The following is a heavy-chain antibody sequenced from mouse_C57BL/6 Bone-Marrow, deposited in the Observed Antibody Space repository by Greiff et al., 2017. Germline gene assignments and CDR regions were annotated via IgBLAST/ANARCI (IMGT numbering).Heavy chain of an antibody. J-gene: IGHJ2*01. D-gene: IGHD1-1*01. V-gene: IGHV1-52*01. Sequence: QVQLQQPGAELVRPGSSVKLSCKASGYTFTSYWMHWVKQRPIPGLEWIGNIDPSDSETHYNQKFKDKATLTVDKSSSTAYMQLSSLTSEDSAVYYCARPSHYYGSSFDFDYWGQGTTLTVSS. CDR2: IDPSDSET. CDR1: GYTFTSYW. CDR3: ARPSHYYGSSFDFDY.